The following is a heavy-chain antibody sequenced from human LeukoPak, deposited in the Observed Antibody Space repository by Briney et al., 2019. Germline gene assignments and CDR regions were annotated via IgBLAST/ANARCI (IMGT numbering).Heavy chain of an antibody. CDR2: SSRSGPVT. J-gene: IGHJ4*02. CDR3: VRDLSGSYSFDS. D-gene: IGHD1-26*01. Sequence: GGSLRLSCSASGFIFINFVVHWVRQAPGKGLEYFSFSSRSGPVTSYADSVRGRFTISRDNSKDMVSIQMSSLRDEDTAMYYCVRDLSGSYSFDSWGQGTLVTVSS. V-gene: IGHV3-64*05. CDR1: GFIFINFV.